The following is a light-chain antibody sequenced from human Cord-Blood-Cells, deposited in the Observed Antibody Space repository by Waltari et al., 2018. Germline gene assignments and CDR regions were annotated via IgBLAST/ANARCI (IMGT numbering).Light chain of an antibody. CDR3: QQYYSTLYT. J-gene: IGKJ2*01. CDR1: KSVLYSSNNKNY. V-gene: IGKV4-1*01. Sequence: DIVMTQSPDSLAVSLGERATVNCKFSKSVLYSSNNKNYLAWYQQKPGQPPKLLIYWASTRESGVPDRFSGSGSGTDFTLTISSLQAEDVAVYYCQQYYSTLYTFGQGTKLEIK. CDR2: WAS.